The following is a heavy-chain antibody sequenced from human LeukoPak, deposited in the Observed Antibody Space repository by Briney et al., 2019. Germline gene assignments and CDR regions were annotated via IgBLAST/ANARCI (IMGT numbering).Heavy chain of an antibody. J-gene: IGHJ4*02. V-gene: IGHV3-30*04. CDR2: ISFDGSNK. CDR1: GFTFSSYA. Sequence: AGGSLRLSCAASGFTFSSYAMHWVRQAPGEGLEWVTIISFDGSNKHYADSVKGRFIISRDTSKNTLYLQMNSLRAEDTAVYYCAKDRGFGVFFQYYFDYWGQGTLVTVSS. D-gene: IGHD3-10*01. CDR3: AKDRGFGVFFQYYFDY.